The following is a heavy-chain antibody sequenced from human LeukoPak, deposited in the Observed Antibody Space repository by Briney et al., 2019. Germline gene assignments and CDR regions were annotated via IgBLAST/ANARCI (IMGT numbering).Heavy chain of an antibody. CDR1: GYSFSSYW. CDR2: IYPGDSDT. V-gene: IGHV5-51*01. CDR3: ARDALGWNYYFDY. Sequence: GESLKISCKGSGYSFSSYWIGWVRQLPGKGLEWMGIIYPGDSDTRYSPSFQGQVTISADKSISTAYLQWSSLKASDTAMYYCARDALGWNYYFDYWGQGTLVTVSS. J-gene: IGHJ4*02. D-gene: IGHD1-7*01.